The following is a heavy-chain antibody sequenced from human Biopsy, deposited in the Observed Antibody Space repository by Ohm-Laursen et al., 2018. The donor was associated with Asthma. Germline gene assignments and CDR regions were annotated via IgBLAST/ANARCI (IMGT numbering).Heavy chain of an antibody. D-gene: IGHD3-9*01. CDR3: ARTYYDFLTGQVKDVFGV. Sequence: ASVKVSCRASGHNFISFAIHWVRQAPGQRLEWMGWVNTGNGDTKYSQKFQGRVTITRDTSASTAYTELRSLRSEDTATYYCARTYYDFLTGQVKDVFGVWGQGTMVTVSS. J-gene: IGHJ3*01. CDR1: GHNFISFA. V-gene: IGHV1-3*04. CDR2: VNTGNGDT.